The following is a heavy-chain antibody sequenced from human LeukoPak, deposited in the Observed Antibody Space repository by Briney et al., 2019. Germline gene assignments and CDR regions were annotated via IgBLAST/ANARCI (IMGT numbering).Heavy chain of an antibody. CDR3: AREAI. J-gene: IGHJ3*02. CDR2: INVDESST. V-gene: IGHV3-74*01. CDR1: GFTFSRYW. Sequence: GGSLRLSCAASGFTFSRYWMHWVRQAPGTGLVWVSRINVDESSTSYADSVKGRFTISTENAKNTVYLQMNSLRVEDTAVYYCAREAIWGQGTMVTVSS.